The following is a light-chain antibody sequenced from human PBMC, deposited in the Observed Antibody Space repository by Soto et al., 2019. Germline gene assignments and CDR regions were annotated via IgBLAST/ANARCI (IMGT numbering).Light chain of an antibody. CDR2: GAS. Sequence: PGERVTLSCRASQSVSSSYLTWYQQQPGQAPRLLIYGASTRATSIPARFSGSGSGTDFTLTISSLQPEDFAVYYCQQDNKWPITFGQGTRLEIK. CDR1: QSVSSSY. J-gene: IGKJ5*01. CDR3: QQDNKWPIT. V-gene: IGKV3D-7*01.